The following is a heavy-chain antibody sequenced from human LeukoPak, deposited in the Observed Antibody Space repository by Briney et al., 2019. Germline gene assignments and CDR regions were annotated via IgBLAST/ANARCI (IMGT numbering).Heavy chain of an antibody. D-gene: IGHD4-17*01. CDR2: IYYSGRT. Sequence: PSQTLSLTCTVSGGSISSGDYYWSWIRQPPGQGLEWIGYIYYSGRTYYNPSLESRVTISVDTSKNQFSLKLSSVTAADTSVYHCARVRDGDYGYIGFDPWGQGTLVTVSS. J-gene: IGHJ5*02. CDR1: GGSISSGDYY. V-gene: IGHV4-30-4*01. CDR3: ARVRDGDYGYIGFDP.